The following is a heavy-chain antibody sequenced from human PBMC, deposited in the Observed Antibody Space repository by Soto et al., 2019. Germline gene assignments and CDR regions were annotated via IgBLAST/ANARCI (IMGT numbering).Heavy chain of an antibody. CDR2: MNPNSGNT. Sequence: ASVKVSCKASGYTFTSYDINWVRQATGQGLEWMGWMNPNSGNTGYAQKFQGRVTMTRNTSISTAYMELSSLRSEDTAVYYCARARAYCSSTSCYMVWRGPHYYYGMDVWGQGNTVTVSS. D-gene: IGHD2-2*02. V-gene: IGHV1-8*01. CDR1: GYTFTSYD. CDR3: ARARAYCSSTSCYMVWRGPHYYYGMDV. J-gene: IGHJ6*01.